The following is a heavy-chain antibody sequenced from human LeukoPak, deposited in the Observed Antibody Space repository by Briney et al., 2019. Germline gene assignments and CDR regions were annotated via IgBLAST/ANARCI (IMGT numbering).Heavy chain of an antibody. CDR2: INPSGGST. J-gene: IGHJ4*02. D-gene: IGHD2-21*01. CDR3: ARDRAARGVGDQSDY. V-gene: IGHV1-46*01. Sequence: GASVKVSCKASGYTFTSYYMHWVRQAPGQGLEWMGIINPSGGSTSYAQKFQGRVTMTRDTSTSTAYMELSSLRSEDTAVYYCARDRAARGVGDQSDYWGQGTLVTVSS. CDR1: GYTFTSYY.